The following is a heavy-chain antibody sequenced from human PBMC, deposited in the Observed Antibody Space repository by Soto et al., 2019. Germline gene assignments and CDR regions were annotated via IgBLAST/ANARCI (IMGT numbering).Heavy chain of an antibody. CDR1: GGSITSSY. J-gene: IGHJ6*02. CDR2: IYDTGISGYTPST. Sequence: SETLSLTCTVSGGSITSSYWSWIRRPPGKGLEWIAYIYDTGISGYTPSTSYNPSLKSRVTMSADTSKSQFSLKLTSVTAADTAVYYCARGEDAFFYYGLDVWGQGITVTVSS. V-gene: IGHV4-59*01. CDR3: ARGEDAFFYYGLDV.